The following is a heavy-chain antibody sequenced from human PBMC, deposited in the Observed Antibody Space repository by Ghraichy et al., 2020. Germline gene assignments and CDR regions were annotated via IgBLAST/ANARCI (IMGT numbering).Heavy chain of an antibody. CDR2: IKQDGSEK. J-gene: IGHJ4*02. D-gene: IGHD5-12*01. CDR3: ARDKVDIVATIHVY. CDR1: GFTFSSYW. Sequence: GGSLRLSCAASGFTFSSYWMSWVRQAPGKGLEWVANIKQDGSEKYYVDSVKGRFTISRDNAKNSLYLQMNSLRAEDTAVYYCARDKVDIVATIHVYWGQGTLVTVSS. V-gene: IGHV3-7*03.